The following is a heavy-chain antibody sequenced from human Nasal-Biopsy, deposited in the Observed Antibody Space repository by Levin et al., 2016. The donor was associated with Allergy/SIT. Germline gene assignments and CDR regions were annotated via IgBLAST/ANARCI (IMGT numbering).Heavy chain of an antibody. CDR3: ARRDRFCTGSSCYAHGMDV. V-gene: IGHV5-51*01. CDR2: IYAGDSDT. CDR1: GYIFTNYW. J-gene: IGHJ6*02. Sequence: GESLKISCKGSGYIFTNYWIAWVRQMPGKGLEWMGVIYAGDSDTKYSPSFEGQVTISVDKSVSTAYLQWSSLKASDTATYYCARRDRFCTGSSCYAHGMDVWGQGTTVTVSS. D-gene: IGHD2-2*01.